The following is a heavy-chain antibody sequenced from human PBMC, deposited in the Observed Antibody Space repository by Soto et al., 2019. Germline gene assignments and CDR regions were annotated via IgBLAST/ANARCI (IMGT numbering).Heavy chain of an antibody. CDR2: IHHSGST. CDR1: GDSVSSNSW. J-gene: IGHJ6*02. Sequence: ASETLSLTCTVSGDSVSSNSWWSWVRQPPGKGLEWIGEIHHSGSTNYNSSLTSRVSISIDKSKNQFSLNLYSVTAADAAVFYCARAPRGYGMGVWGQGTTVT. CDR3: ARAPRGYGMGV. V-gene: IGHV4-4*02.